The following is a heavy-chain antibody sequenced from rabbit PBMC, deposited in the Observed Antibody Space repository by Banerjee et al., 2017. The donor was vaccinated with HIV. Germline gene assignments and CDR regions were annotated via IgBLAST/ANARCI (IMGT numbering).Heavy chain of an antibody. CDR2: IYAGSSGST. J-gene: IGHJ6*01. V-gene: IGHV1S40*01. D-gene: IGHD2-1*01. CDR3: ARDSYDDYGDVDL. CDR1: EFSFSSSYW. Sequence: QSLEESGGDLVKPGASLTLTCTASEFSFSSSYWIWWVRQAPGKGLEWIARIYAGSSGSTHYASWAKGRFTISKTSSTTVTLQMTSLTAADTATYFCARDSYDDYGDVDLWGQGTLVTVS.